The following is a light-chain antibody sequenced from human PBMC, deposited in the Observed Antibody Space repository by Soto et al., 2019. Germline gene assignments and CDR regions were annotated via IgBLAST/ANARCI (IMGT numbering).Light chain of an antibody. Sequence: GDRVTITCRASQSMNSWLAWYQQKPGEAPKVLIYDASSLESGVPSRFSGSGSGTEFTLTIGSLQPEDFPTYYCLRYNAFSQTFGQWTKLEI. CDR2: DAS. J-gene: IGKJ1*01. CDR1: QSMNSW. V-gene: IGKV1-5*01. CDR3: LRYNAFSQT.